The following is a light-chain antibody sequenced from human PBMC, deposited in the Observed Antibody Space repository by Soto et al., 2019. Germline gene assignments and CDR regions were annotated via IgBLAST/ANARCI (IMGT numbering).Light chain of an antibody. J-gene: IGLJ1*01. CDR1: SSDDGGYNS. Sequence: QAAVTQPDSLSGSPGQSITISCTGTSSDDGGYNSVSWYQQHPGKAPKLASYDVGNRPSRVSDRSSCSRSGKTAFLTISGLQAEDAAEDYCSSYTSSSTYVFGAGTKVTVL. CDR2: DVG. V-gene: IGLV2-14*01. CDR3: SSYTSSSTYV.